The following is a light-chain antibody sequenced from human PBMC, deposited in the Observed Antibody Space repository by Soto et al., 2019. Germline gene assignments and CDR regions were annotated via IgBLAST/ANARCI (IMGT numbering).Light chain of an antibody. CDR3: QSFDKYLSAVV. CDR1: SSDIGAGYR. CDR2: DNT. Sequence: QSVLTQPPSVSGAPGERVTISCTGSSSDIGAGYRVRWYQQVPGTAPKLLIYDNTNRPSGVSVRFSGSKSGTSASLAISGLHAEDEADYYCQSFDKYLSAVVFGGGPKLTVL. J-gene: IGLJ2*01. V-gene: IGLV1-40*01.